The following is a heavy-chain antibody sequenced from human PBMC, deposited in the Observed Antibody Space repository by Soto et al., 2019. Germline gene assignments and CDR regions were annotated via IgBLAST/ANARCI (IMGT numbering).Heavy chain of an antibody. CDR1: GGTFSSYA. J-gene: IGHJ4*01. V-gene: IGHV1-69*01. D-gene: IGHD2-21*02. CDR2: IIPIYGTA. Sequence: QVQLVQSGAEAKKPGSSVKVSCKASGGTFSSYAISWVRQAPGQGLEWMGGIIPIYGTANYAQKFQGRVTITADESTRTAYMGLSSLRSEDTAVYYWASEYCGGDCYPGYYFDSTGDGTMVT. CDR3: ASEYCGGDCYPGYYFDS.